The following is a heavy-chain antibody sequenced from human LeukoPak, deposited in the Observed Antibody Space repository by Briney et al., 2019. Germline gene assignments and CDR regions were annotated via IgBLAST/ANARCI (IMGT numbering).Heavy chain of an antibody. CDR1: GFTFSSYA. Sequence: GGSLRLSCAASGFTFSSYAMSWVRQAPGKGLEWVSAISGSGGSTYYADSVKGRFTISRDNFKNTLYLQMNSLRAEDTAVYYCAKVRYYYGSETAFDYWGQGTLVTVSS. V-gene: IGHV3-23*01. J-gene: IGHJ4*02. CDR3: AKVRYYYGSETAFDY. D-gene: IGHD3-10*01. CDR2: ISGSGGST.